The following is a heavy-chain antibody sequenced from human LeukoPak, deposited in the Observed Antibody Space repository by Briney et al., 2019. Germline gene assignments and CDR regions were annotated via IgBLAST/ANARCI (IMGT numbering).Heavy chain of an antibody. J-gene: IGHJ4*02. Sequence: PGGSLRLSCVVSGFSVTSECMSWVRQAPGKGLEGVSVIYRGGSTYYADSVKGRLTISRDSANNTLYLQMNRLRAEDTAVYYCTLRGSGSHYEGASVYWGQGALVTVPS. D-gene: IGHD3-10*01. CDR3: TLRGSGSHYEGASVY. CDR2: IYRGGST. CDR1: GFSVTSEC. V-gene: IGHV3-66*01.